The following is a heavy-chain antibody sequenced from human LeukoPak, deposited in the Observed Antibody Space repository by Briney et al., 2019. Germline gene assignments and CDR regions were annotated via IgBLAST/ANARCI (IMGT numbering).Heavy chain of an antibody. CDR1: GGSIRSSSYY. CDR2: MHYSGST. CDR3: ARTYSSSSGEPFDY. V-gene: IGHV4-39*01. D-gene: IGHD6-6*01. J-gene: IGHJ4*02. Sequence: SETLSLTCTVSGGSIRSSSYYWGWIRQPPGKGLEWIGSMHYSGSTYYNPSLKSRVTISVDTSKNQFSLKLRSVTAADTAVYYCARTYSSSSGEPFDYWGQGTLVTVSS.